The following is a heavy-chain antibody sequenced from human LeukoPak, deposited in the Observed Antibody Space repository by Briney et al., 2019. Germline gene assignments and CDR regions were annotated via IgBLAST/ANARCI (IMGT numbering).Heavy chain of an antibody. V-gene: IGHV1-3*01. CDR3: ARGGHYYDSIHPSFDY. CDR2: INAGNGNT. D-gene: IGHD3-22*01. J-gene: IGHJ4*02. CDR1: GYTFTSYA. Sequence: ASVKVSCKASGYTFTSYAMHWVRQAPGQRLEWMGWINAGNGNTKYSQKFQGRVTITRDTSASTAYMELSSLRSEDTAVYYCARGGHYYDSIHPSFDYWGQGTLVTVSS.